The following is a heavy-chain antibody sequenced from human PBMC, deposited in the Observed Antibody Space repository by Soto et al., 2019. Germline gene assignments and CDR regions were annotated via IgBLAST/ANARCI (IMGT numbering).Heavy chain of an antibody. D-gene: IGHD6-6*01. J-gene: IGHJ6*02. CDR3: TRGSWGEQVVSGYYYFGMDV. CDR2: IRSKVYGGTT. CDR1: GFTFGDYA. V-gene: IGHV3-49*03. Sequence: QAGGSLRLSCTASGFTFGDYAMSWFRQAPGKGLEWVGFIRSKVYGGTTEYAASVKGRFTISRDDSESIAYLQMNSLKTEDTAVYYCTRGSWGEQVVSGYYYFGMDVWGQGTTVTVSS.